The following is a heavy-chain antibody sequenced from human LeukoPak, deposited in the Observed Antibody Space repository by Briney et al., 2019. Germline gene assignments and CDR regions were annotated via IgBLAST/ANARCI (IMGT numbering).Heavy chain of an antibody. CDR2: IYASGST. J-gene: IGHJ6*03. CDR1: GGSVSSGSYY. CDR3: ARRSRRGYSYPSYMDV. D-gene: IGHD5-18*01. V-gene: IGHV4-61*02. Sequence: SETLSLTSTVSGGSVSSGSYYWRWIQQPAGKGLEWIGRIYASGSTNYNPSLKSRITISVDTSKDQFSLKLSSVTAADTAVYYCARRSRRGYSYPSYMDVWGKGTTVTISS.